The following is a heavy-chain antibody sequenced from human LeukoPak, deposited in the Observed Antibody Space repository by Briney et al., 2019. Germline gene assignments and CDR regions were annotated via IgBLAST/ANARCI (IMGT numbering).Heavy chain of an antibody. CDR2: IYTSGST. V-gene: IGHV4-61*02. CDR1: GGSISSGSYY. CDR3: ARDPAYCSGGSCHYPYYGMDV. Sequence: SETLSLTCTVSGGSISSGSYYWSWIRQPAGKGLEWIVRIYTSGSTYYNPSLKSRVTISVDTSKNQFSLKLSSVTAADTAVYYCARDPAYCSGGSCHYPYYGMDVWGQGTTVTVSS. D-gene: IGHD2-15*01. J-gene: IGHJ6*02.